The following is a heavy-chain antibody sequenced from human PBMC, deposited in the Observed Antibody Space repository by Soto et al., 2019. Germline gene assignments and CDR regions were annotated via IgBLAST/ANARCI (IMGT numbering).Heavy chain of an antibody. J-gene: IGHJ6*02. CDR3: GRSLSYYGMDV. Sequence: EVQLVETGGGLIQPGGSLRLSCAASGFTVSSNYMSWVRQAPGKGLEWVSVIYSGGSTYYADSVKGRFTISRDNSKNTLYLQMNSLRAEDTAVYYCGRSLSYYGMDVWGQGTTVTVSS. CDR1: GFTVSSNY. V-gene: IGHV3-53*02. CDR2: IYSGGST.